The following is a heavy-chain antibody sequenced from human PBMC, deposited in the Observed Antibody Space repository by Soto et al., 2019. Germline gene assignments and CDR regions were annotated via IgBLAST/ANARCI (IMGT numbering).Heavy chain of an antibody. CDR1: GFSFSSYT. CDR2: VSGNGGNT. Sequence: PGGSLRLSCVASGFSFSSYTMNWVRQAPGKGLEWVSGVSGNGGNTYYADSVKGRSSISRDNSKNTLYLQLNSLRAEDTAIYYCAKDRMGASGWFDPWGQGTPVTVSS. D-gene: IGHD1-26*01. J-gene: IGHJ5*02. CDR3: AKDRMGASGWFDP. V-gene: IGHV3-23*01.